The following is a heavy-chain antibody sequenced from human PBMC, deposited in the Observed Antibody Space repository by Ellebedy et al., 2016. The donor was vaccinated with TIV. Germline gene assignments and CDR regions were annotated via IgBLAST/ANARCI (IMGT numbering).Heavy chain of an antibody. Sequence: SETLSLXXAVSGGSISSGGYSWSWIRQHPGKGLEWIGYIYYSGSTYYNPSLKSRVTISVDTSKNQFSLKLSSVTAADTAVYYCASLLTTVVTPVYWGQGTLVTVSS. CDR2: IYYSGST. CDR3: ASLLTTVVTPVY. J-gene: IGHJ4*02. CDR1: GGSISSGGYS. V-gene: IGHV4-31*11. D-gene: IGHD4-23*01.